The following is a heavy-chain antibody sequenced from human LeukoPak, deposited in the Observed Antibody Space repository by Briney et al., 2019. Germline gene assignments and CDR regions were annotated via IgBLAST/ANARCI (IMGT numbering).Heavy chain of an antibody. CDR3: ARDARYYGSGSYFLKGDYYYGMDV. CDR1: GFAFSTYW. Sequence: GGSLRLSCAASGFAFSTYWMSWVRQAPGEGLQWVANIKQDGSEKYYVDSVKGRFTISRDNAKNSLYLQINSLRAEDTAVYYCARDARYYGSGSYFLKGDYYYGMDVWGQGTTVTVSS. V-gene: IGHV3-7*01. J-gene: IGHJ6*02. D-gene: IGHD3-10*01. CDR2: IKQDGSEK.